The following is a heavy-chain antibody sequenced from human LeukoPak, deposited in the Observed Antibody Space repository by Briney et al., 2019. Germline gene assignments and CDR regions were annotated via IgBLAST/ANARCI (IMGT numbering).Heavy chain of an antibody. D-gene: IGHD2-2*02. CDR2: INPNSGGT. J-gene: IGHJ4*02. V-gene: IGHV1-2*02. Sequence: GASVKVSCKASGYTFSSYGFSWVRQAPGQGLEWMGWINPNSGGTNYAQKFQGRVTMTRDTSISTAYMELSRLRSDDTAVYYCARDIVYCSSTSCYIFDYWGQGTLVTVSS. CDR3: ARDIVYCSSTSCYIFDY. CDR1: GYTFSSYG.